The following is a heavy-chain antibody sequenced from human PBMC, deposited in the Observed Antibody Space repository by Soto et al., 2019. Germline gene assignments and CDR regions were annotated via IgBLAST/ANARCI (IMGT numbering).Heavy chain of an antibody. CDR1: GFTFSSYG. Sequence: GGSLRLSCAASGFTFSSYGMHWVRQAPGKGLEWVAVISYDGSNKYYADSVKGRFTISRDNSKNTLYLQMNSLRAEDTAVYYCAKDRVYSSSWYPIYYYYYGRDVWGQGTTVTV. V-gene: IGHV3-30*18. CDR3: AKDRVYSSSWYPIYYYYYGRDV. CDR2: ISYDGSNK. D-gene: IGHD6-13*01. J-gene: IGHJ6*02.